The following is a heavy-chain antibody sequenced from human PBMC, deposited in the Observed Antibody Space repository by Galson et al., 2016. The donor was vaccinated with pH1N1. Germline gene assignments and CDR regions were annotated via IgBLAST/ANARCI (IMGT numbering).Heavy chain of an antibody. CDR1: GFTISDYW. J-gene: IGHJ4*02. Sequence: SLRLSCASSGFTISDYWMTWVRQAPGKGLEWVANIKQDGSEKYYVDSVKGRLNISRDNAKNSLYLQMNSLRAEDTAVYYCARGALGMGFDSWGQGTLVTVSS. CDR2: IKQDGSEK. V-gene: IGHV3-7*01. D-gene: IGHD7-27*01. CDR3: ARGALGMGFDS.